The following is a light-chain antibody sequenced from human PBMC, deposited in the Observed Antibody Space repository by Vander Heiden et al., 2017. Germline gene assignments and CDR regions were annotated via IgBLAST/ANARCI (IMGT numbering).Light chain of an antibody. CDR2: SAS. CDR1: KSIGNY. Sequence: IQLSQSPSSLSASVRDRVTITCRTSKSIGNYLNWYQQKPGQAPKLLIYSASSLHSGVPSRFSGSGSGTDFTLTISSLQPEDFATYFCQQYYSTPYTFGQGTRLEIK. CDR3: QQYYSTPYT. V-gene: IGKV1-39*01. J-gene: IGKJ5*01.